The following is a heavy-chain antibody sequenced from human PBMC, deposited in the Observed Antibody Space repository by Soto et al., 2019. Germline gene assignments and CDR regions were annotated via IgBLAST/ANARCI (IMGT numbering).Heavy chain of an antibody. V-gene: IGHV4-34*01. CDR3: AGKWLQFRKNYYYGMDV. Sequence: PSETLSLTCAVYGGSFSGYYWSWIRRPPGKGLEWIGEINHSGSTNYNPSLKSRVTISVDTSKNQFSLKLSSVTAADTAVYYCAGKWLQFRKNYYYGMDVWGQGTTVTAP. D-gene: IGHD5-18*01. CDR1: GGSFSGYY. CDR2: INHSGST. J-gene: IGHJ6*02.